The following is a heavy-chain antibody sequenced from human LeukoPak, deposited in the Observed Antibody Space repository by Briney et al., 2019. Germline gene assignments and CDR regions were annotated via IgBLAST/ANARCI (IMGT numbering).Heavy chain of an antibody. J-gene: IGHJ2*01. Sequence: SETLSLTCSVSGGSITGHYWSWIRQPPGKGLEWIGYIYYTGTTKYNPSLENRVIISVDTSKNQFSLKLSSVTAADTAVYYCARGRHWYFDPWGRGTLVTVSS. V-gene: IGHV4-59*11. CDR3: ARGRHWYFDP. CDR1: GGSITGHY. CDR2: IYYTGTT.